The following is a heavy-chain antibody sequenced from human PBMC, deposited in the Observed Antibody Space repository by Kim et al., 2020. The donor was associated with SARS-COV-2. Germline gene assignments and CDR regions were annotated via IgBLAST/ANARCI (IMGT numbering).Heavy chain of an antibody. CDR3: AREDSSTGYIGAFDY. Sequence: GGSLRLSCAASGFTFSSYGMHWVRQAPGKGLEWVAAIWYDGSNKYYADSVKGRFTISRDNSKNTLYLQMNSLRAEDTAVYYCAREDSSTGYIGAFDYWGQGTLVTVSS. CDR2: IWYDGSNK. CDR1: GFTFSSYG. D-gene: IGHD3-9*01. V-gene: IGHV3-33*01. J-gene: IGHJ4*02.